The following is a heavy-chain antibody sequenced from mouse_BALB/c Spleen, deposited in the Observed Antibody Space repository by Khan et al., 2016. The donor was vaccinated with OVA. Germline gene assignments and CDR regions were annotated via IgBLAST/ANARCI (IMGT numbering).Heavy chain of an antibody. CDR2: INPSNGYT. D-gene: IGHD2-14*01. J-gene: IGHJ3*01. V-gene: IGHV1-4*01. CDR1: GYTFTSYK. Sequence: QVQLKQSGAELARPGASVKMSCKASGYTFTSYKIHWIKTRPGQGLEWIGYINPSNGYTNYNQKFKDKATLTTDKSSTTAYLQLSSLTSDDSAVYNCVKDCAYHRNDGWFAYWGQGTLVTVSA. CDR3: VKDCAYHRNDGWFAY.